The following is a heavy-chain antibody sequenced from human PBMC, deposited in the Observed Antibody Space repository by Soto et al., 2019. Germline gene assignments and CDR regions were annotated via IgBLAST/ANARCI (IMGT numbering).Heavy chain of an antibody. CDR2: ISSSSSYI. D-gene: IGHD2-21*01. V-gene: IGHV3-21*01. CDR3: ARDLTRKHIVVVMDPSNI. J-gene: IGHJ3*02. CDR1: GFTFSSYS. Sequence: GGSLRLSCASSGFTFSSYSMNWVRQAPGKGLEWVSSISSSSSYIYYADAVKGGFTISRDNAKNSLYLQMNSLRAEDTAVYYCARDLTRKHIVVVMDPSNIWGQGTMVTVSS.